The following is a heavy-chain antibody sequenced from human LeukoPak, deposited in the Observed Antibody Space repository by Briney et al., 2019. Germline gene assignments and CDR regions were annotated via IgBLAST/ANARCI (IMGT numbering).Heavy chain of an antibody. CDR2: TYSDGTT. Sequence: GGSLGLSCAASGFTVSSSYMNWVRQAPGKGPEGVSLTYSDGTTYYADSVKGRSTVSRDNSKNTLYLQMNSLRAEDTAVYYCARSTKQYKRFGEDYYYMDVWGKGTTVAVSS. D-gene: IGHD3-10*01. CDR3: ARSTKQYKRFGEDYYYMDV. J-gene: IGHJ6*03. V-gene: IGHV3-53*01. CDR1: GFTVSSSY.